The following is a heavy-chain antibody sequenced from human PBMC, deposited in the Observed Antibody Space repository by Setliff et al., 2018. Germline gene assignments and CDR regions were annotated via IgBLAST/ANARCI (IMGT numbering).Heavy chain of an antibody. CDR1: GYTFTGYS. D-gene: IGHD3-22*01. J-gene: IGHJ4*02. Sequence: GASVKVSCKASGYTFTGYSIHWVRQAPGQGLEWMGWITPNSGGTNYAQKFKGRVTMTRDTSITTVHMELRRLTSDDTAIYYCARVGVPSGYWYYLDYRGQGTQVTVSS. CDR3: ARVGVPSGYWYYLDY. CDR2: ITPNSGGT. V-gene: IGHV1-2*02.